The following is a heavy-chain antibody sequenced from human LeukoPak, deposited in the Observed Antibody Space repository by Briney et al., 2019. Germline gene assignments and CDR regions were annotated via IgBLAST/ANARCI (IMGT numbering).Heavy chain of an antibody. J-gene: IGHJ4*02. CDR1: GFTFSSYW. Sequence: PGGSLRLSCAASGFTFSSYWMSWVRQAPGKGLEWVANIKQDGSEKYYVDSVKGRFTISRDNAQNSLYLQMNSLRAEDTAVYYCVASWEYYYGSGSRPFDYWGQGTLVTVSS. CDR2: IKQDGSEK. V-gene: IGHV3-7*01. CDR3: VASWEYYYGSGSRPFDY. D-gene: IGHD3-10*01.